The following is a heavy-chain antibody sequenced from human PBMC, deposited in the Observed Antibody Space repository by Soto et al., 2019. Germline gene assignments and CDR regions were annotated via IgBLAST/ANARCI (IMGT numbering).Heavy chain of an antibody. CDR1: GFTFSDYY. D-gene: IGHD1-7*01. Sequence: GGSLRLSCAASGFTFSDYYMSWIRQAPGKGLEWVSYISSSGTTIFYADSLRGRFTISRDNAKKSLYLQMSSLRGEDTAVYYCAREPSNWNYCFDYWGQGTLVTVSS. CDR3: AREPSNWNYCFDY. CDR2: ISSSGTTI. J-gene: IGHJ4*02. V-gene: IGHV3-11*01.